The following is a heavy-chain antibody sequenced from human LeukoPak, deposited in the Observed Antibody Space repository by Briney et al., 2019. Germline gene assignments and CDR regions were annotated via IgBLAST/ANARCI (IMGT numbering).Heavy chain of an antibody. Sequence: SETLSLACTVSGGSISSYYWSWIRQPPGKGLEWIGYIYYSGSTNYNPSLKSRVTISVDTSKNQFSLKLSSVTAADTAVYYCARAHHDSSGDYYVRWFDPWGQGTLVTVSS. D-gene: IGHD3-22*01. V-gene: IGHV4-59*01. J-gene: IGHJ5*02. CDR1: GGSISSYY. CDR2: IYYSGST. CDR3: ARAHHDSSGDYYVRWFDP.